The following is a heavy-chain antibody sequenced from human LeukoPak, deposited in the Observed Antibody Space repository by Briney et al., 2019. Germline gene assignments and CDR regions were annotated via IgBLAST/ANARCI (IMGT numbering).Heavy chain of an antibody. CDR1: GYSFTSYW. Sequence: SLQISCKGSGYSFTSYWIGWGRQVPGKGLEWMGIIYPGDSDPRYSPSFQAQVTISADKSISTAYLQWSSLKASDTAMYYCARGVVGQWPDYYYYGMDVWGQGTTVTVSS. V-gene: IGHV5-51*01. D-gene: IGHD6-19*01. CDR2: IYPGDSDP. CDR3: ARGVVGQWPDYYYYGMDV. J-gene: IGHJ6*02.